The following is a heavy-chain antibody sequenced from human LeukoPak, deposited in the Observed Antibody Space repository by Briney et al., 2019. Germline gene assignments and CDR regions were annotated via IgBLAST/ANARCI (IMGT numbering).Heavy chain of an antibody. V-gene: IGHV3-21*01. J-gene: IGHJ5*02. CDR3: ARDTAMVKFDP. CDR1: GFTFTAYT. D-gene: IGHD5-18*01. Sequence: GRSLRLSCAASGFTFTAYTINWVRQAPGKGLEWVSSISSTSYIYYADSVKGRFTISRDNAKNSVYLQMNSLRAEDTAVYYCARDTAMVKFDPWGQGTLVTVSS. CDR2: ISSTSYI.